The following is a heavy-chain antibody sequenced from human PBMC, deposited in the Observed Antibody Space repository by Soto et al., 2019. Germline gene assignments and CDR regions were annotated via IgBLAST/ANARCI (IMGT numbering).Heavy chain of an antibody. CDR1: KLTITSYW. Sequence: EVQLVESGGGLVQPGGSVRLSCAASKLTITSYWMHWVRQAPGKGLVWVSRINSDGSSISYADAVKGRFTISRDNAKNTLYLQMIGLRVEDTAVYYCAREVSHGYVLRGMDVWGQGTTVTGFS. CDR2: INSDGSSI. V-gene: IGHV3-74*01. J-gene: IGHJ6*02. CDR3: AREVSHGYVLRGMDV. D-gene: IGHD5-18*01.